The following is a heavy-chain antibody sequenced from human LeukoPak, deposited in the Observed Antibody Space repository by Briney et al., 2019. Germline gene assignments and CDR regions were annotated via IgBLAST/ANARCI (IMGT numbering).Heavy chain of an antibody. D-gene: IGHD6-13*01. V-gene: IGHV4-31*03. CDR3: AREMAAAGHFDY. Sequence: SQTLSLTCPVSGGSISTSCYDWDWLRQQPGKGLEGMGYIYYRGRTSYNPSLKSRVTISVETSKHQVPLTLSSVTAADTAVYYCAREMAAAGHFDYWGQRALVTVSS. CDR2: IYYRGRT. J-gene: IGHJ4*02. CDR1: GGSISTSCYD.